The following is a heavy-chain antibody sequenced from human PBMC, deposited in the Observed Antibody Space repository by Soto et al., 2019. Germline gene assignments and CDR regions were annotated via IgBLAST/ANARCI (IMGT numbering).Heavy chain of an antibody. D-gene: IGHD5-12*01. J-gene: IGHJ4*02. CDR2: TYYRSKWYN. V-gene: IGHV6-1*01. CDR3: ARDPGYSGYDFGNYLDY. Sequence: PSQTLSLTCAISGDSVSSNSAAWNWIRQSPSRGLEWLGRTYYRSKWYNDYAVSVKSRITINPDTSKNQFSLQLNSVTPEDTAVYFCARDPGYSGYDFGNYLDYWGQGTLVTVSS. CDR1: GDSVSSNSAA.